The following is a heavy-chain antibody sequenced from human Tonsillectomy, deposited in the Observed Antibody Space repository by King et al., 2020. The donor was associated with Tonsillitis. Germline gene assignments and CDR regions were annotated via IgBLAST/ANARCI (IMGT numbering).Heavy chain of an antibody. V-gene: IGHV1-69*01. CDR3: ARETDLVGATFNYFDY. CDR2: IIPIFGTA. Sequence: QLVQSGAEVKKPGSSVKVSCKASGGTFSSYAIRWVRQAPGQGLEWMGGIIPIFGTANYAQKFQGRVTITADESTSTAYMELSSLRSEDTAVYYCARETDLVGATFNYFDYWGQGTLVTVSS. D-gene: IGHD1-26*01. J-gene: IGHJ4*02. CDR1: GGTFSSYA.